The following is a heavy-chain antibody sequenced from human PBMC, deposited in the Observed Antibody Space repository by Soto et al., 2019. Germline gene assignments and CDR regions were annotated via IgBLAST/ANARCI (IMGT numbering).Heavy chain of an antibody. CDR1: GFTFSNYG. J-gene: IGHJ4*02. CDR2: ISYDGSSK. D-gene: IGHD1-7*01. CDR3: VKSIWNYSPLDY. Sequence: QVQLVESGGGVVQPGRSLRLSCAASGFTFSNYGMYWVRQAPGKGLEWVAFISYDGSSKFYADPMKGRHTISRDNSKNTLYLQMNSLTAADTAVYYSVKSIWNYSPLDYWGQGTLVTVSS. V-gene: IGHV3-30*18.